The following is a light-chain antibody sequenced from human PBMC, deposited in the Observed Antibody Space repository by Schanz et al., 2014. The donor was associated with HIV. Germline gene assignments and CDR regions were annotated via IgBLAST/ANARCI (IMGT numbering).Light chain of an antibody. J-gene: IGLJ3*02. CDR3: GTWDTSLSAWV. CDR1: RSNIGAGYD. Sequence: QSVLTQPPSVSGAPGQRVTISCTGSRSNIGAGYDVHWYQQLPGAAPKLLIYGNTNRPSGIPDRFSGSKSGASATLGITGLQTGDEGDYFCGTWDTSLSAWVFGGGTKLTVL. CDR2: GNT. V-gene: IGLV1-40*01.